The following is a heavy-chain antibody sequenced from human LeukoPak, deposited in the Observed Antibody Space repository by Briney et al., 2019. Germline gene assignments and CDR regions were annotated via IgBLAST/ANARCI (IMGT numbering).Heavy chain of an antibody. V-gene: IGHV3-23*05. CDR3: AIMGSYDSSGYPNFDY. D-gene: IGHD3-22*01. CDR2: INNSGTRT. Sequence: GGTLRLSCAASGITIRNYGMTWVRQAPGRGLQWVSSINNSGTRTFYEDSVRGRFTISRDNSKNTLYLQMNSLRAEDTAVYYCAIMGSYDSSGYPNFDYWGQGTLVTVSS. J-gene: IGHJ4*02. CDR1: GITIRNYG.